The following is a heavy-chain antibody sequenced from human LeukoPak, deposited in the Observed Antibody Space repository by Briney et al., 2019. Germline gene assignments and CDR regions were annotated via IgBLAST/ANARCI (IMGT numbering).Heavy chain of an antibody. CDR1: GGSIGYFY. CDR2: IFHTGST. D-gene: IGHD6-13*01. CDR3: ARDSFSSSWPKWFDP. Sequence: PSETLSLTCTVSGGSIGYFYWSWIRQSPGKGLEWIGYIFHTGSTTYNPSLKSRVTISVDRSKNQFSLKLSSVTAADTAVYYCARDSFSSSWPKWFDPWGQGILVAVSS. J-gene: IGHJ5*02. V-gene: IGHV4-59*01.